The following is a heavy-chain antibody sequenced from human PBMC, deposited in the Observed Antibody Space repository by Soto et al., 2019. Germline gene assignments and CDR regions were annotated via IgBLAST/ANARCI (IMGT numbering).Heavy chain of an antibody. CDR1: GFIFRSYA. J-gene: IGHJ4*02. CDR3: ARAFSGSYPNFDY. CDR2: ITYDGANG. V-gene: IGHV3-30*09. Sequence: GGSLRLSSLASGFIFRSYAMHWVRQAPGKGLEWVAVITYDGANGYYADSVRGRFAISRDNSKSTLFLQMNSLRPEDTAVYYCARAFSGSYPNFDYWGPAPLVTVPP. D-gene: IGHD1-26*01.